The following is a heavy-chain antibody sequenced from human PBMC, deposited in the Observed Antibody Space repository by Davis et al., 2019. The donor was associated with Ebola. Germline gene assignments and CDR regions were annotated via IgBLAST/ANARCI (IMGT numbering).Heavy chain of an antibody. D-gene: IGHD2-15*01. Sequence: GESLKISCAASGFTFSSYSMNWVRQAPGKGLEWVSYISSSSSTIYYADSVKGRFTISRDNAKDSLYLQKNSLRYEDTAVYYCARGRNWFDPWGQGTLVTVSS. CDR3: ARGRNWFDP. CDR1: GFTFSSYS. CDR2: ISSSSSTI. J-gene: IGHJ5*02. V-gene: IGHV3-48*02.